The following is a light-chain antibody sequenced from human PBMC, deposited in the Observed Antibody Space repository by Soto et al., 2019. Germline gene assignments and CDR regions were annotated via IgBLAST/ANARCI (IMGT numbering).Light chain of an antibody. Sequence: EVVMTQSPATLSVSPGERATLSCRASQSVSSNLAWYQLRPGQAPRLLIYGASTRATGIPARFSGSGSGTECTLTISSLQSEDFALYYCQQYNKRPLFPFGPGTRVDIK. CDR1: QSVSSN. CDR2: GAS. J-gene: IGKJ3*01. CDR3: QQYNKRPLFP. V-gene: IGKV3-15*01.